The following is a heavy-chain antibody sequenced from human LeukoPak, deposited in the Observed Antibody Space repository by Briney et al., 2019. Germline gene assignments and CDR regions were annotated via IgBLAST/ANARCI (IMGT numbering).Heavy chain of an antibody. J-gene: IGHJ5*02. CDR3: ARDRSYGQGWFDP. CDR2: ISSGGRNI. D-gene: IGHD5-18*01. CDR1: GFTFSSYE. Sequence: GGSLRLSCAASGFTFSSYEMNWVRQAPGKGLEWVSYISSGGRNIYYADSVKGRFTISRDNAKNSLYLQMNSLRAEDTAVYYCARDRSYGQGWFDPWGQGTLVTVSS. V-gene: IGHV3-48*03.